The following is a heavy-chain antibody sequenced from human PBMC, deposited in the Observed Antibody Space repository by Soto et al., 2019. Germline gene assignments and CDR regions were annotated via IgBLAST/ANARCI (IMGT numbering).Heavy chain of an antibody. J-gene: IGHJ5*02. Sequence: EVQLLESGGGLVQPGGSLRLSCAASGFTFSSYAMSWVRQAPGKGLEWVSAISGSGGSTYYADSVKGRFTISRDNSKNTLYLQMNSLRAEDTAVYYCAKDSTAYSGSYFDWFDPWGQGTLVTVSS. CDR2: ISGSGGST. D-gene: IGHD1-26*01. V-gene: IGHV3-23*01. CDR1: GFTFSSYA. CDR3: AKDSTAYSGSYFDWFDP.